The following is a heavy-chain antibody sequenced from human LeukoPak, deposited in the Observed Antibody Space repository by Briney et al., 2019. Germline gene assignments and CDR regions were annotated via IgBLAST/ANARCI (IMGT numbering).Heavy chain of an antibody. D-gene: IGHD7-27*01. CDR1: GYTFTGYY. CDR2: INPKSGGT. J-gene: IGHJ4*02. CDR3: ARDRSVNWGYY. Sequence: ASVKVSCKASGYTFTGYYMHWVRQAPGQGLEWMGWINPKSGGTKYAQNFQGRVTMTGDTSISTAYMELSGLRSDDTAAYYCARDRSVNWGYYWGQGTLVTVSS. V-gene: IGHV1-2*02.